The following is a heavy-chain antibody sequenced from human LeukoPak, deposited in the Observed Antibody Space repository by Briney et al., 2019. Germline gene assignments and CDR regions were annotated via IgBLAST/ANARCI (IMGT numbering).Heavy chain of an antibody. Sequence: GGSLRLSCAASQFTFINYSMNWVRQAPGKGLEWVSSISSGSSYIYYADSVEGRFTISRDNAKNSLYLQINSLRAEDTAVYYCARSSYSSSSSVWGQGTMVTVSS. CDR2: ISSGSSYI. D-gene: IGHD6-6*01. J-gene: IGHJ3*01. CDR1: QFTFINYS. V-gene: IGHV3-21*04. CDR3: ARSSYSSSSSV.